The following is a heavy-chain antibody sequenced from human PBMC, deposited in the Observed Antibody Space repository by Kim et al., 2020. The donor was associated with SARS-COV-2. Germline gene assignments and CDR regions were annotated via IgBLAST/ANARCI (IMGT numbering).Heavy chain of an antibody. CDR3: APVWGSYRYQFDY. V-gene: IGHV1-2*02. Sequence: GSTNHAQKFQGRDTMTRDTSISTAYMELSRLRSDDTDVYYCAPVWGSYRYQFDYWGQGTLVTVSS. CDR2: GST. J-gene: IGHJ4*02. D-gene: IGHD3-16*02.